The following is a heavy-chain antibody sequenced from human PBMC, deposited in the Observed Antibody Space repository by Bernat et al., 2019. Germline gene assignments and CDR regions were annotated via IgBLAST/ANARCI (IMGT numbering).Heavy chain of an antibody. D-gene: IGHD3-22*01. CDR1: GFTFSSYA. Sequence: EVQLLESGGGLVQPGGSLRLSCAASGFTFSSYAMSWVRQAPGKGLEWVSAISGSGGSTYYADSVKGRFTISRDNSKNTLYLQMNSLRAEDTAVYYCAKGNLDYYDSSGYYFSGLWWDYWGQGTLVTVSS. CDR2: ISGSGGST. V-gene: IGHV3-23*01. J-gene: IGHJ4*02. CDR3: AKGNLDYYDSSGYYFSGLWWDY.